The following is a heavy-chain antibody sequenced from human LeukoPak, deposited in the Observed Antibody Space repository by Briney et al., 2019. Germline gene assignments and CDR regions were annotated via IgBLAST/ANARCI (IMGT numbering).Heavy chain of an antibody. CDR2: IYYSGST. J-gene: IGHJ3*02. CDR1: GGSISSYY. CDR3: ARRSTTGTTGLAFDI. Sequence: SETLSITCTVSGGSISSYYWSWIRQPPGKGLEWIGYIYYSGSTNYNPSLKSRVTISVDTSKNQFSLKLSSVTAADTAVYYCARRSTTGTTGLAFDIWGQGTMVTVSS. V-gene: IGHV4-59*08. D-gene: IGHD1-1*01.